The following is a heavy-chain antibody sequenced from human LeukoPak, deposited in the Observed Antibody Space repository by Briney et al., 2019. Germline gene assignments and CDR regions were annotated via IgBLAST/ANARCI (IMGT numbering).Heavy chain of an antibody. CDR2: IYTSGST. D-gene: IGHD3-22*01. Sequence: SETLSLTCTVSGGSISSYYWSWIRRPAGKGLEWIGRIYTSGSTNYNPSLKSRVTMSVDTSKNQFSLKLSSVTAADTAVYYCARDHYYYDSSGYLPLDYWGQGTLVTVSS. J-gene: IGHJ4*02. CDR1: GGSISSYY. CDR3: ARDHYYYDSSGYLPLDY. V-gene: IGHV4-4*07.